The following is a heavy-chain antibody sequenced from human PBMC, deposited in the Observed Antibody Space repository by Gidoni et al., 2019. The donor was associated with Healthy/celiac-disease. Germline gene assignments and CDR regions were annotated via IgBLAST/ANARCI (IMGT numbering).Heavy chain of an antibody. Sequence: QVQLQQWGAGLLKPSETLSLTCAVYGGSFSGYYWSWIRQPPGKGLEWFGEINHSGSTNYNPSLKSRVTISVDTSKNQFSLKLSSVTAADTAVYYCARVPRGFLEWLSRRGVYFDYWGQGTLVTVSS. CDR2: INHSGST. V-gene: IGHV4-34*01. J-gene: IGHJ4*02. CDR3: ARVPRGFLEWLSRRGVYFDY. D-gene: IGHD3-3*01. CDR1: GGSFSGYY.